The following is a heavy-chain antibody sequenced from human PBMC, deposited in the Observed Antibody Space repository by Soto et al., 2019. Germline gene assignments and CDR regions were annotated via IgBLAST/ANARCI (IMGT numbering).Heavy chain of an antibody. CDR2: IHRDGGI. CDR3: VRAASWNLDS. CDR1: GASVSRGNW. D-gene: IGHD3-10*01. Sequence: QVQLQESGPGLVKPSGTLSLTCAVSGASVSRGNWWGWVRQPPGKGLEWIAEIHRDGGINYSPSLKSQATVSLDMSKNQLSLDLSSVTVADTALYYCVRAASWNLDSWGQGTLVTVSS. V-gene: IGHV4-4*02. J-gene: IGHJ4*02.